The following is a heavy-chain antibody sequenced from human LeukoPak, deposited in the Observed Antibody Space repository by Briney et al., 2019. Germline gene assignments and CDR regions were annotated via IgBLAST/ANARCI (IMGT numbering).Heavy chain of an antibody. CDR2: MYETGHT. V-gene: IGHV4-59*08. Sequence: KASETLSLTCAVYGGSFSGYYWSWIRQPPGQGLEWIGYMYETGHTMYNSSLKSRVTMSLDTSRNYFSLSLSSVTAADTAVYYCARHPFATPFDYWGPGTLVTVSS. CDR3: ARHPFATPFDY. CDR1: GGSFSGYY. D-gene: IGHD2-15*01. J-gene: IGHJ4*02.